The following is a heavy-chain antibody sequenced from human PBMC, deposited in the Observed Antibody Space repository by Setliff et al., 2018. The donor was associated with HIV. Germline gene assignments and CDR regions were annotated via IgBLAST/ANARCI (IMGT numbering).Heavy chain of an antibody. CDR3: ASVLRYYGSGSYPFGY. Sequence: GGSLRLSCAASGFTFSSYGMHWVRQAPGKGLEWVAVIWYDGSEKHYADSVKGRFTISRDSSKNTLYLEMNSLRVEDTAEYYCASVLRYYGSGSYPFGYWGQGTLVTVSS. CDR1: GFTFSSYG. V-gene: IGHV3-33*08. CDR2: IWYDGSEK. D-gene: IGHD3-10*01. J-gene: IGHJ4*02.